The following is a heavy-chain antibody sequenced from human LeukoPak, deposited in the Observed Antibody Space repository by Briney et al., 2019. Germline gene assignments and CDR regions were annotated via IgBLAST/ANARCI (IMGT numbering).Heavy chain of an antibody. CDR1: GVTFSSYS. CDR2: ISSSISDI. D-gene: IGHD2-21*02. J-gene: IGHJ4*02. CDR3: ASVPYCGGDCYPQTSDY. V-gene: IGHV3-21*01. Sequence: GGALRLSCAASGVTFSSYSMNWVRQAPGKGREWVSSISSSISDIYYAESVKGRFTISRDNAKNSLYLQMPSMRAEDTAVYYCASVPYCGGDCYPQTSDYWGQGTLVTVSS.